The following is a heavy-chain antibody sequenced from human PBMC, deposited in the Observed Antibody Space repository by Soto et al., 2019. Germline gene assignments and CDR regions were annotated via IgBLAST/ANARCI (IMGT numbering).Heavy chain of an antibody. CDR3: MRDSDASDWALPGY. CDR2: IYRSSDST. J-gene: IGHJ4*02. D-gene: IGHD6-19*01. V-gene: IGHV3-21*01. Sequence: PGGSLRLSCAASGFTLNDYSLNWVRQAPGKGLEWVSSIYRSSDSTFYTDSVKGRFTISRDSVKNSLYLQMNSLRGEDTAVYYCMRDSDASDWALPGYWGQGTLVTGSS. CDR1: GFTLNDYS.